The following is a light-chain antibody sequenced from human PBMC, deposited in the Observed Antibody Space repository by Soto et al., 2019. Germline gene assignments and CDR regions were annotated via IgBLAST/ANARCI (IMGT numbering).Light chain of an antibody. J-gene: IGKJ1*01. CDR2: KAS. CDR3: QHYNSYSEA. V-gene: IGKV1-5*03. CDR1: QTISSC. Sequence: DIQMTQSPSTLSGSVGDRVTITCRASQTISSCLAWYQQKPGKAPKLLIYKASTLKSGVPSRFSGRGSGTEFTLTISSLQPDDFATYYCQHYNSYSEAFGQGTKVDIK.